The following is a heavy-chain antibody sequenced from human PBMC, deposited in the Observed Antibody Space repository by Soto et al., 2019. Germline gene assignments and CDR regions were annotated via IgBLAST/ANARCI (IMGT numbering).Heavy chain of an antibody. CDR2: INPNSGGT. J-gene: IGHJ4*02. V-gene: IGHV1-2*04. Sequence: QVQLVQSGAEVKKPGASVKVSCKASGYTFTGYYMHWVRQAPGQGLEWMGWINPNSGGTNYAQKFQGWVTMTRDTSISTAYMELSRLRSDDTAVYYCARGYSGYDQAYYFDYWGQGTLVTVSS. CDR1: GYTFTGYY. D-gene: IGHD5-12*01. CDR3: ARGYSGYDQAYYFDY.